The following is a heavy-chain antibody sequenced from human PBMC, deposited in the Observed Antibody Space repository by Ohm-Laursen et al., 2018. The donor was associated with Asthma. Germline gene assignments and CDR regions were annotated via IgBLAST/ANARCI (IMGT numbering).Heavy chain of an antibody. D-gene: IGHD3-3*01. V-gene: IGHV3-30*18. CDR2: ISYDGSNK. CDR1: GFTFSSYG. CDR3: AKHWTEYYDFWSGLEGGLMDV. J-gene: IGHJ6*02. Sequence: SLRLSCAASGFTFSSYGMHWVRQAPGKGLEWVAVISYDGSNKYYADSVKGRFTISRDNSKNTLYLQMNSLRAEDTAVYYCAKHWTEYYDFWSGLEGGLMDVWGQGTTVTVSS.